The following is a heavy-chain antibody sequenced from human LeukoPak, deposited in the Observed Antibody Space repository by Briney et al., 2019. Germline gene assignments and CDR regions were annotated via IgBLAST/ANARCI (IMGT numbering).Heavy chain of an antibody. CDR2: IKQDGTEK. CDR1: GFTISSYW. Sequence: GGSLRLSCAASGFTISSYWMSWVRQAPGKGLEWVANIKQDGTEKYYMDSVKGRFSISRDNAKNSLYLQMNALRAEDTAVYYCARDVRPNYWGQGTLVTVST. CDR3: ARDVRPNY. J-gene: IGHJ4*02. D-gene: IGHD6-6*01. V-gene: IGHV3-7*04.